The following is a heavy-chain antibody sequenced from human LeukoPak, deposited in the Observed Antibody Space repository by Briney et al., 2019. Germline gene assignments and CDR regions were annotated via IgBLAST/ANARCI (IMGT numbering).Heavy chain of an antibody. CDR1: GYTLTGYY. V-gene: IGHV1-2*02. J-gene: IGHJ3*02. Sequence: ASVKVSCKASGYTLTGYYFHWVRQAPGQGVEWMGWINPNSGGTNYAQKFQGRVTMTRDTSISAAYMELSRLRSDDTAVYYCANRYNWNDFQSNAFDIWGQGTMLTVSS. D-gene: IGHD1-20*01. CDR3: ANRYNWNDFQSNAFDI. CDR2: INPNSGGT.